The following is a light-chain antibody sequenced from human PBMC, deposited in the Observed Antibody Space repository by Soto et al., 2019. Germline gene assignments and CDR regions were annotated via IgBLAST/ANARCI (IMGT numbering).Light chain of an antibody. V-gene: IGKV3-15*01. J-gene: IGKJ4*01. Sequence: EIVMTQSPATLSVSPWERATLSCRASQSVSSNLAWYQQKPGQTPRLLIYDTSTRATGVPARFSGSRSGPEFTLTINSLQSEDFAIYYCQPYNNWPLTFGGGTKVDIK. CDR3: QPYNNWPLT. CDR2: DTS. CDR1: QSVSSN.